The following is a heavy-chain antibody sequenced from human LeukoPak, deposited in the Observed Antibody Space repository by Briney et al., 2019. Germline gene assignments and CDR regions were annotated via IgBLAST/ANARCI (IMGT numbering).Heavy chain of an antibody. CDR2: IIPIFGTA. V-gene: IGHV1-69*13. CDR1: GYTFTTYA. D-gene: IGHD1-20*01. CDR3: ASRYNWNPYYYYYYMDV. J-gene: IGHJ6*03. Sequence: GASVKVSCKASGYTFTTYAMHWVRQAPGQGLEWMGGIIPIFGTANYAQKFQGRVTITADESTSTAYMELSSLRSEDTAVYYCASRYNWNPYYYYYYMDVWGKGTTVTVSS.